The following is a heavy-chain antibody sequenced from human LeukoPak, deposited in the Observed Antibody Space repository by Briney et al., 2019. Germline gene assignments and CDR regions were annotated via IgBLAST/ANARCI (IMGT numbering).Heavy chain of an antibody. Sequence: SETLSLTCTVSGGSISSSSYYWGWIRQPPGKGLEWIGSIYYSGSTYYNPSLKSRVTISVDTSKNQFSLKLSSVTAADTAVYYCARAISREGNWFDPWGQGTLVTVSS. J-gene: IGHJ5*02. CDR2: IYYSGST. CDR3: ARAISREGNWFDP. CDR1: GGSISSSSYY. D-gene: IGHD3-3*01. V-gene: IGHV4-39*07.